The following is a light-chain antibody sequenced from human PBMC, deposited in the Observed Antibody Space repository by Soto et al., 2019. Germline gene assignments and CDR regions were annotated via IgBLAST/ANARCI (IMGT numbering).Light chain of an antibody. Sequence: DIQMTHSPSSLSASVGDRVTITCRASQDISTFLNWYQQKPGKGPKVLIYAASSLQSGVPSRFSGSGSGTDFTLTISSLQTEDFANYYCKQSSSLRTFGKGTKX. CDR1: QDISTF. CDR3: KQSSSLRT. J-gene: IGKJ1*01. CDR2: AAS. V-gene: IGKV1-39*01.